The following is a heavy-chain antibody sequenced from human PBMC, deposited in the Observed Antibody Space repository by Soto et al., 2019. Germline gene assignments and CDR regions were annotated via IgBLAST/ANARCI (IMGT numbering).Heavy chain of an antibody. D-gene: IGHD3-10*01. CDR1: GFTFSSYG. CDR2: ITGSGGNT. CDR3: AKTYYYGSGSYYPDY. J-gene: IGHJ4*02. Sequence: GGSLRLSCAASGFTFSSYGMSWVRQAPGKGLEWVSTITGSGGNTYYADSVKGRFTISRDNSKNALYLQMNSLRADDTALYYCAKTYYYGSGSYYPDYWGQGTLVTVFS. V-gene: IGHV3-23*01.